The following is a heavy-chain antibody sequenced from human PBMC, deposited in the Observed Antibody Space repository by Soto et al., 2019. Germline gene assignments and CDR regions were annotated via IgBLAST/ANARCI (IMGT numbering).Heavy chain of an antibody. CDR3: ARAYNPQQLGKFYYGMDV. V-gene: IGHV1-2*04. Sequence: ASVKVSCKASGYTFTGYYMHWVRQAPGQGLEWMGWINPNSGGTNYAQKFQGWVTMTRDTSISTAYMELSRLRSDDTAVYYCARAYNPQQLGKFYYGMDVWGQGTTVTVSS. D-gene: IGHD6-13*01. CDR2: INPNSGGT. J-gene: IGHJ6*02. CDR1: GYTFTGYY.